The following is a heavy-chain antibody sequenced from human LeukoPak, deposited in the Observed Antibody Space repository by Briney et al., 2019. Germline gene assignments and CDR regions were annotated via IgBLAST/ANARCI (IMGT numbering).Heavy chain of an antibody. J-gene: IGHJ4*02. CDR1: GFTFSNYG. D-gene: IGHD1-26*01. Sequence: GGSPRLSCAASGFTFSNYGMHWVRQAPGKGLEWVAFIRYEGSDKYYADSVKGRFTISRDNSKITLYLQMNSLRAEDTAVYYCAKGAREDFDYWGQGTLLTVSS. CDR2: IRYEGSDK. V-gene: IGHV3-30*02. CDR3: AKGAREDFDY.